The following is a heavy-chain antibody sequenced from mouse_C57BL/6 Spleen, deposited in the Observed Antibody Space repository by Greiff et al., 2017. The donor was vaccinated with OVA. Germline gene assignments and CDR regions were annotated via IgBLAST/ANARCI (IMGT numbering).Heavy chain of an antibody. CDR3: AKGDTTVVAPAY. CDR1: GYTFTDYN. CDR2: INPNNGGT. J-gene: IGHJ3*01. V-gene: IGHV1-22*01. D-gene: IGHD1-1*01. Sequence: VQLKESGPELVKPGASVKMSCKASGYTFTDYNMHWVKQSHGKSLEWIGYINPNNGGTSYNQKFKGKATLTVNKSSSTAYMELRSLTSEDSAVYDCAKGDTTVVAPAYWGQGTLVTVSA.